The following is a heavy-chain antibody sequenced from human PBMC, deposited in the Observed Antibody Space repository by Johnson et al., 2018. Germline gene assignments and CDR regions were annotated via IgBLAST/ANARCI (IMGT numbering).Heavy chain of an antibody. CDR1: GFNFIDSW. J-gene: IGHJ3*02. CDR2: IKNKRDGGTT. V-gene: IGHV3-15*07. Sequence: VQLVQSGGGVVQPGTSLRLSCAASGFNFIDSWMNWVRQAPGKGLEWVGLIKNKRDGGTTDHAAHVKGRFIISRYDSKNTVYLQMNSLKTEDTAVYYCTADYFGSELIWGQGTMVTVSS. CDR3: TADYFGSELI. D-gene: IGHD3-10*01.